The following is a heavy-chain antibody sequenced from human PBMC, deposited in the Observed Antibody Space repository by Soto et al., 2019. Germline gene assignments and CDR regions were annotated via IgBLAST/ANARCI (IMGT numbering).Heavy chain of an antibody. Sequence: EVQLVESGGGLVKPGGSLRLSCEASGFTFSGAWMTWVRQAPGQGLEWVGRIKSKVDGETSEYAAPVKGRFTISRDDPRSTLYLQMNSVKTEDTAPYVCARTYCTNDAGPPEVFDMWGQGTKVAVVS. CDR3: ARTYCTNDAGPPEVFDM. V-gene: IGHV3-15*01. D-gene: IGHD2-8*01. CDR1: GFTFSGAW. J-gene: IGHJ3*02. CDR2: IKSKVDGETS.